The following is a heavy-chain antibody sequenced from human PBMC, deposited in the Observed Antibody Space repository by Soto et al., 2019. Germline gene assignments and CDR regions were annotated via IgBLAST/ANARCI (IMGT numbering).Heavy chain of an antibody. CDR2: IWYDGSKK. CDR3: ARDFCGGDCYHFDY. J-gene: IGHJ4*02. CDR1: GFTFSSYG. Sequence: VGSLRLSCAASGFTFSSYGMHWVRQAPGKGLEWVAVIWYDGSKKYYADSVKGRFTISRDNSKNTLYLQMNSLRAEDTAVYYCARDFCGGDCYHFDYWGQGTLVTVSS. D-gene: IGHD2-21*02. V-gene: IGHV3-33*01.